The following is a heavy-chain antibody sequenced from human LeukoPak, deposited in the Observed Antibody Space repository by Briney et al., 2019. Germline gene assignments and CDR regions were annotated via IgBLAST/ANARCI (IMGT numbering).Heavy chain of an antibody. D-gene: IGHD1-26*01. Sequence: SETPSLTCTVSGGSISTSSYYWGWIRQPPAKGLEWIGTIHYSGRTYYNPSLKSRVTISVDTSKNQFSLKMSSVTAADTAMYYCARNSGNYLGWFDPWGQGTLVTVSS. CDR2: IHYSGRT. CDR1: GGSISTSSYY. V-gene: IGHV4-39*01. CDR3: ARNSGNYLGWFDP. J-gene: IGHJ5*02.